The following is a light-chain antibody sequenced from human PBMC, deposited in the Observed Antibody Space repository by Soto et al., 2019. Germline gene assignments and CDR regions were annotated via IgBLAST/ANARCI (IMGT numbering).Light chain of an antibody. V-gene: IGLV2-23*01. Sequence: QSALTQPASVSGSPGQSITISCTGTSSDVGSYNLVSWYQQHPGKAPKLMIYEGSKRPSGVSNRFSGSKSGNTASLTISGLQDEDDADYYCCSYAGSSTLVFGGGTKLTVL. CDR2: EGS. CDR1: SSDVGSYNL. J-gene: IGLJ3*02. CDR3: CSYAGSSTLV.